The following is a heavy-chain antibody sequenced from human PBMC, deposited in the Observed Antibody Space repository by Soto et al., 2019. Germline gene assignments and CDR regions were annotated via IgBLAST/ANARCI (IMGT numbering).Heavy chain of an antibody. CDR2: IIPIFGTA. J-gene: IGHJ4*02. V-gene: IGHV1-69*13. Sequence: SVKVSCKASGGTFSSYAISWVRQAPGQGLEWMGGIIPIFGTANYAQKFQGRVTITAGESTSTAYMELSSLRSEDTAVYYCARGRLDLGIAVAGNPPAYDYWGQGTLVTVSS. D-gene: IGHD6-19*01. CDR1: GGTFSSYA. CDR3: ARGRLDLGIAVAGNPPAYDY.